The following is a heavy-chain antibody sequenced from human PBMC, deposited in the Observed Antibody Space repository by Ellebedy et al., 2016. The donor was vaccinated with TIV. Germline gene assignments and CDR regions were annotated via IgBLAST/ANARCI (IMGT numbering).Heavy chain of an antibody. V-gene: IGHV1-46*01. D-gene: IGHD6-19*01. CDR2: INSNSGST. Sequence: AASVKVSCQASGYTFTSSYIHWLRQPPRQGLEWMGVINSNSGSTNYAQKFQGRVTVTRDTSTSTVYMELSSLRSEDTAVYYCAKVAVAGIGLEYWGQGTLVTVSS. J-gene: IGHJ4*02. CDR1: GYTFTSSY. CDR3: AKVAVAGIGLEY.